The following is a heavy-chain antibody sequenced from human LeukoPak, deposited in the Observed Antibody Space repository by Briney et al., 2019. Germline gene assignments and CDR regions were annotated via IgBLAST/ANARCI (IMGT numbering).Heavy chain of an antibody. CDR1: GGTFSSYA. Sequence: ASVKVSCKASGGTFSSYAISWVRQAPGQGLEWMGGIIPIFGTANYAQKFQGRVTITTDESTSTAYMGLSSLRSEDTAVYYCARGVSSGPKYYYYYYMDVWGKGTTVTVSS. V-gene: IGHV1-69*05. CDR3: ARGVSSGPKYYYYYYMDV. CDR2: IIPIFGTA. J-gene: IGHJ6*03.